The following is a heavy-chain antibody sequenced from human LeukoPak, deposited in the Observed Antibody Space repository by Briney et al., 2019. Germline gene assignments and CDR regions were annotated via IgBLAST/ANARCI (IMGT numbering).Heavy chain of an antibody. CDR2: IKSKTDGGTT. CDR3: AKGPLVPAAYDY. J-gene: IGHJ4*02. Sequence: GGSLRLSCAASGFTFSNAWMSWVRQAPGKGLEWVGRIKSKTDGGTTDYAAPVKGRFTISRDDSKNTLYLQMNSLRAEDTAVYYCAKGPLVPAAYDYWGQGTLVTVSS. CDR1: GFTFSNAW. D-gene: IGHD2-2*01. V-gene: IGHV3-15*01.